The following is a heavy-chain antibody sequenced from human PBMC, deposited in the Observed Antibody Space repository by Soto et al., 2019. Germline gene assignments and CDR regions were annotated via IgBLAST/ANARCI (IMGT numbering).Heavy chain of an antibody. CDR3: AKDRGGYSYGYGDY. V-gene: IGHV3-30*18. Sequence: GGSLRLSCAASGFTFSSYGMHWVRQAPGKGLEWVAVISYDGSNKYYADSVKGRFTISRDNSKNTLYLQMNSLRAEDTAVYYCAKDRGGYSYGYGDYWGQGTLVTVSS. CDR2: ISYDGSNK. J-gene: IGHJ4*02. D-gene: IGHD5-18*01. CDR1: GFTFSSYG.